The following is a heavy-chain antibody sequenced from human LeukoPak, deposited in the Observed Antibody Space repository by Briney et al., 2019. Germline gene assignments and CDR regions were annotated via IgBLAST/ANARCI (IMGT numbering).Heavy chain of an antibody. CDR1: GFTFDDYA. Sequence: GGSLRLSCAASGFTFDDYAMHWVRQGPGKSLEWVSLINENGDIAYYGDSVKGRFTISRDNAKNSLYLQMNSLRAEDTAVYYCARVLLADGYKEMAVVGYFDYWGRGTLVTVSS. V-gene: IGHV3-43*02. D-gene: IGHD5-24*01. CDR3: ARVLLADGYKEMAVVGYFDY. CDR2: INENGDIA. J-gene: IGHJ4*02.